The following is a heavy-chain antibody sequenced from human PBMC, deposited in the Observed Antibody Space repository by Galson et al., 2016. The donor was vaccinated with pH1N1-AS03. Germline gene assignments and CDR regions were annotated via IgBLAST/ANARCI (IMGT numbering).Heavy chain of an antibody. Sequence: SLRLSCAASGFTLTNYGMHWVRQSPGKGLEWVAIVWNAGGNKFYADSVKGRFTISRDSSENTLYLDMNNLRAEDTAIYYCAGDDNNSGYFIDHWGQGTLVSVTS. J-gene: IGHJ4*02. CDR3: AGDDNNSGYFIDH. CDR2: VWNAGGNK. CDR1: GFTLTNYG. D-gene: IGHD3-22*01. V-gene: IGHV3-33*01.